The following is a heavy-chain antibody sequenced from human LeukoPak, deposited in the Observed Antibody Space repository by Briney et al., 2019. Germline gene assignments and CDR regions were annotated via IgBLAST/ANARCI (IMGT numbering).Heavy chain of an antibody. CDR1: GFTFSSYG. D-gene: IGHD4-17*01. CDR2: IRYDGSEK. J-gene: IGHJ4*02. CDR3: TKDRDPSGDYGVVFDF. Sequence: PGGSLRLSCAASGFTFSSYGMHWVRQAPDKGLEWVAFIRYDGSEKHYADSVKGRFTISRDNSKNTLYLQMSSLRADHTAVYYCTKDRDPSGDYGVVFDFWGQRILVSV. V-gene: IGHV3-30*02.